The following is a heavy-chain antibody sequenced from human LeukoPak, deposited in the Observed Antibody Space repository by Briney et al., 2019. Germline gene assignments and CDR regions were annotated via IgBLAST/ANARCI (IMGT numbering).Heavy chain of an antibody. V-gene: IGHV3-33*08. D-gene: IGHD1-14*01. CDR2: IWYDGSNK. J-gene: IGHJ6*02. CDR3: ARTDPGTDYYYGMDV. CDR1: GFIFSGHG. Sequence: GTSLRLSCAASGFIFSGHGMHWVRQAPGKGLEWVAVIWYDGSNKYYADSVKGRFTISRDNAKNSLYLQMNSLRAEDTAVYYCARTDPGTDYYYGMDVWGQGTTVTVSS.